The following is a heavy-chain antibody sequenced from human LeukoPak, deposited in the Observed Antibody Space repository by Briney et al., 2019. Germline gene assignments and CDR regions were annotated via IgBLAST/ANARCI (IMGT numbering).Heavy chain of an antibody. CDR3: AKDSEF. V-gene: IGHV3-23*01. CDR2: VSGSGSTT. J-gene: IGHJ4*02. CDR1: GFXFSSYA. Sequence: PGGSLRLSCVASGFXFSSYAISWVRQAPGKGLEWVSIVSGSGSTTFYADSVKGRFTISRDNSKNTLYLQMNSLRAEDTAVYYCAKDSEFWGQGTLVTVSS.